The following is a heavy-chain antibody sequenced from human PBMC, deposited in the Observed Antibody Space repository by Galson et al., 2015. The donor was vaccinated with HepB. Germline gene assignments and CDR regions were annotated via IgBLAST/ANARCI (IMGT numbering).Heavy chain of an antibody. V-gene: IGHV1-46*01. CDR3: ARDMGALAVVPVGWFDP. Sequence: SVKVSCKASGYTFTSYYMHWVRQAPGQGLEWMGIINPSGGSTSYAQKFQGRVTMTRDTSTSTVYMELSSLRSEDTAVYYCARDMGALAVVPVGWFDPWGQGTLVTVSS. J-gene: IGHJ5*02. CDR2: INPSGGST. CDR1: GYTFTSYY. D-gene: IGHD2-2*01.